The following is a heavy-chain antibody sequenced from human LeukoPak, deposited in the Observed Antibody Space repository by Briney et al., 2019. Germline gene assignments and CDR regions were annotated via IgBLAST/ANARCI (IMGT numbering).Heavy chain of an antibody. CDR1: GGTFSSYA. D-gene: IGHD1-26*01. CDR3: ARYSGSTYYFDY. J-gene: IGHJ4*02. Sequence: ASVKVSCKASGGTFSSYAISWVRQAPAQGLEWMGWINPNSGGTNYAQKFQGRVTMTRDTSISTAYMELSRLRSDDTAVYYCARYSGSTYYFDYWGQGTLVTVSS. CDR2: INPNSGGT. V-gene: IGHV1-2*02.